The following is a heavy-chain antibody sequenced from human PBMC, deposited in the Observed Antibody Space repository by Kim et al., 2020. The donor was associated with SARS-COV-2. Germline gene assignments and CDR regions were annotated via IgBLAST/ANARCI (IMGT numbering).Heavy chain of an antibody. J-gene: IGHJ6*02. CDR3: AKEGGGSGSYSYYYYGMDV. D-gene: IGHD1-26*01. Sequence: GRFTISRGNSKNTLYLQMNSLRAEDTAVYYCAKEGGGSGSYSYYYYGMDVWGQGTTVTVSS. V-gene: IGHV3-33*06.